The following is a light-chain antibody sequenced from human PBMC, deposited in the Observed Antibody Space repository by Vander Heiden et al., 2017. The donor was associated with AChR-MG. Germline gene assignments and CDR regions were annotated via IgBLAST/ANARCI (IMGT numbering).Light chain of an antibody. V-gene: IGLV6-57*03. Sequence: NFVLTQPHPVSESPGKTVTISRTRSGGSIASNYVQWYQQRPGSAPTTVIFEDNHRPSGVPDRFSGSIDSSSNSASLIISGLKTEDEADYYCQSYDDTNHGVFGGGTKLTVL. CDR1: GGSIASNY. CDR3: QSYDDTNHGV. J-gene: IGLJ2*01. CDR2: EDN.